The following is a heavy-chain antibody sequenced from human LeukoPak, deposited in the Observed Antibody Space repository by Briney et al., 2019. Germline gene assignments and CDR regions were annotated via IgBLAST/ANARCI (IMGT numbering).Heavy chain of an antibody. CDR3: ARAGSRFDP. J-gene: IGHJ5*02. D-gene: IGHD2-15*01. CDR1: GFTFSNYE. CDR2: ISSSGSTI. V-gene: IGHV3-48*03. Sequence: GGSLRLSCAASGFTFSNYEVNWVRQAPGKGLEWVSYISSSGSTIYYADSVEGRFTISRDNAKNSLYLQMNSLRAEDTAVYYCARAGSRFDPWGQGTLVTVSS.